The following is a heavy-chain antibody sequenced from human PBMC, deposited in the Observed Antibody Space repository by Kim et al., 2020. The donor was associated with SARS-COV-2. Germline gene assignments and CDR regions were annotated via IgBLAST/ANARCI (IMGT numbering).Heavy chain of an antibody. J-gene: IGHJ5*02. CDR1: GGSFSGYY. V-gene: IGHV4-34*01. D-gene: IGHD5-12*01. CDR3: ARGSKWLRSTGCWFDP. CDR2: INHSGST. Sequence: SETLSLTCAVYGGSFSGYYWSWIRQPPGKGLEWIGEINHSGSTNYNPSLKSRVTISVDTSKNQFSLKLSSVTAADTAVYYCARGSKWLRSTGCWFDPWGQGTLVTVSS.